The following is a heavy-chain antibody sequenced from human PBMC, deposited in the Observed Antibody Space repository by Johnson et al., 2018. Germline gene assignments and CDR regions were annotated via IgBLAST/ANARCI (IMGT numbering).Heavy chain of an antibody. CDR3: AKEEYSNSGTFQH. CDR2: ISWDGGST. CDR1: GFTFDDYA. D-gene: IGHD6-6*01. J-gene: IGHJ1*01. V-gene: IGHV3-43D*03. Sequence: VQPGGSLRLSCAASGFTFDDYAIHWVRQAPGKGLEWVSLISWDGGSTYYADSVKGRFTISRDNSKTSLYLQMNSLRVEDTALYYCAKEEYSNSGTFQHWGQGTLVTVSS.